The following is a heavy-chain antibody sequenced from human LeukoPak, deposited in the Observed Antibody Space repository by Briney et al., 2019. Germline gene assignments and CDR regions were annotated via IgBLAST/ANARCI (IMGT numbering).Heavy chain of an antibody. CDR2: IIPIFGTA. CDR1: GGTFISYA. Sequence: ASVKVSCKASGGTFISYAISWVRQAPGQGLEWMGGIIPIFGTANYAQKFQGRVTMTRDTSTSTVYMELSSLRSEDTAVYYCASHGSGSYFLDYYYYGMDVWGQGTTVTVSS. D-gene: IGHD3-10*01. V-gene: IGHV1-69*05. CDR3: ASHGSGSYFLDYYYYGMDV. J-gene: IGHJ6*02.